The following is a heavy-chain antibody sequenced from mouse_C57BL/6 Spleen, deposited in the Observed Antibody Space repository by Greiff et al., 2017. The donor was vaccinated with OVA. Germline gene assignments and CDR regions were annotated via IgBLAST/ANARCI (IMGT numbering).Heavy chain of an antibody. CDR2: INPNNGGT. CDR1: GYTFTDYY. D-gene: IGHD1-1*01. CDR3: ARSGSNGDYAMDY. Sequence: EVQLQQSGPELVKPGASVKISCKASGYTFTDYYMNWVKQSHGKSLEWIGDINPNNGGTSYNQKFKGKATLTVDKSSSTAYMELRSLTSEDSAVYYCARSGSNGDYAMDYWGQGTSVTVSS. V-gene: IGHV1-26*01. J-gene: IGHJ4*01.